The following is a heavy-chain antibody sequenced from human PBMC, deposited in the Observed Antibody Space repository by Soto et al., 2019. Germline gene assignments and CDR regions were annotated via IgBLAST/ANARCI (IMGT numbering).Heavy chain of an antibody. D-gene: IGHD3-16*02. CDR3: ARGRGQGDYDYIWGSYRYRDYYYYYMDV. Sequence: SETLSLTCSVSGGSISISNFYWGWVRQSPGRGLEWIGSLYSARIAYYNPSIKSRVTISVDTSQNQFSLKLSSVTAADTAVYYCARGRGQGDYDYIWGSYRYRDYYYYYMDVWGKGTTVTVSS. CDR1: GGSISISNFY. J-gene: IGHJ6*03. V-gene: IGHV4-39*01. CDR2: LYSARIA.